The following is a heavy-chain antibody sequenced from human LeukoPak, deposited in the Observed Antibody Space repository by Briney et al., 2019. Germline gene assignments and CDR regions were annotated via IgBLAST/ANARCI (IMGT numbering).Heavy chain of an antibody. CDR3: ARVEGSENVDTAMDY. V-gene: IGHV1-69*04. Sequence: SVKVSCKASGGTFSSYAISWVRQAPGQGLEWMGRIIPILGIANYAQKFQGRVTITADKSTSTAYMELSSLRSEDTAVYYCARVEGSENVDTAMDYWGQGTLVTVSS. CDR1: GGTFSSYA. D-gene: IGHD5-18*01. CDR2: IIPILGIA. J-gene: IGHJ4*02.